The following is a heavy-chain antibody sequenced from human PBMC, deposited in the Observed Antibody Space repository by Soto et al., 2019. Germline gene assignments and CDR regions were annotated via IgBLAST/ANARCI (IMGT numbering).Heavy chain of an antibody. Sequence: ASVKVSCKSSGYTFINYYVHWVRQAPGQGLEWMGMINPSGGRTTYPQKFQGRVTMTRDTSTSTVYVELSGLRSDDTAVFYCAREKASTSLLTHYYYAMDVWGQGTTVTV. CDR3: AREKASTSLLTHYYYAMDV. CDR2: INPSGGRT. J-gene: IGHJ6*02. V-gene: IGHV1-46*01. CDR1: GYTFINYY.